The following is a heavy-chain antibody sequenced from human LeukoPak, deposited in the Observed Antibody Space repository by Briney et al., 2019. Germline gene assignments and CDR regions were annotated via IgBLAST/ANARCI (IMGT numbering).Heavy chain of an antibody. CDR2: INWNGGST. J-gene: IGHJ4*02. V-gene: IGHV3-20*04. D-gene: IGHD1-26*01. CDR3: ARNEWELNYFDY. CDR1: GFTFDDYG. Sequence: GGSLRLSCAASGFTFDDYGMSWVRQAPGKGLEWVSGINWNGGSTGYADSVKGRFTISRDNAKNSLYLQINSLRAEDTALYYCARNEWELNYFDYWGQGTLVTVSS.